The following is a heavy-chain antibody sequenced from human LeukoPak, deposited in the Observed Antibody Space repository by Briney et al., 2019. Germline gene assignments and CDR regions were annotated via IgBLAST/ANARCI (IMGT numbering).Heavy chain of an antibody. CDR3: ARGGSASFDY. CDR2: INPDSGGT. V-gene: IGHV1-2*02. Sequence: ASVKVSCKASGYTFTGKYLHWVRQAPGQGLEWMGWINPDSGGTNYAQKFQGRVTMTRDTSISTAYMEVSRLISDDTAVYYCARGGSASFDYWGLGTLVTVSS. D-gene: IGHD3-16*01. J-gene: IGHJ4*02. CDR1: GYTFTGKY.